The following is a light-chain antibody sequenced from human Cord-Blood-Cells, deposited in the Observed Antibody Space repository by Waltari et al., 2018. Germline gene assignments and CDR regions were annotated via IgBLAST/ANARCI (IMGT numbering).Light chain of an antibody. V-gene: IGKV1-5*01. CDR1: QSISSW. CDR3: QQYNSYSLT. J-gene: IGKJ4*01. CDR2: DAS. Sequence: DIPMTQSPSTLSACVGARVTLTCRASQSISSWLAWYQQKPGKAPKPLIYDASSLESGVPSRFSGSGSGTEFTLTISSLQPDDFATYYCQQYNSYSLTFGGGTKVEIK.